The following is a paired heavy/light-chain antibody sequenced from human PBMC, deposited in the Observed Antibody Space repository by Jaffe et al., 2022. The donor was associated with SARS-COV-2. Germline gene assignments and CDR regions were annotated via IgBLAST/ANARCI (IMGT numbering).Heavy chain of an antibody. V-gene: IGHV3-30*18. J-gene: IGHJ4*02. CDR3: AKDKGTFYFDY. Sequence: QVQLVESGGGVVQPGRSLRLSCEASGLTFSKAGMHWVRQAPGKGLDWVAFISSDGSYNYYADSVKGRFTISRDSSKNMLWLQMNSLRAEDTAVYYCAKDKGTFYFDYWGQGTLVTVSS. CDR1: GLTFSKAG. CDR2: ISSDGSYN. D-gene: IGHD1-7*01.
Light chain of an antibody. J-gene: IGKJ2*01. Sequence: EIVLTQSPATLSLSPGDRATLSCRASQSVSGYLAWYQQKPGQAPRLLIYDASNRATGIPARFSGSGSGTDFTLTISSLEPEDFAVYYCQQRSNSMYTFGQGTKLESK. CDR1: QSVSGY. CDR3: QQRSNSMYT. V-gene: IGKV3-11*01. CDR2: DAS.